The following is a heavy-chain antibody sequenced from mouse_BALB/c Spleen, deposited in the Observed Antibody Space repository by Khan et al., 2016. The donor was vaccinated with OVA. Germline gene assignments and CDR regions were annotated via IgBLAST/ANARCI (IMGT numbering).Heavy chain of an antibody. D-gene: IGHD2-3*01. CDR1: GYTFTDYA. CDR3: ARPAYDGYYDY. J-gene: IGHJ2*01. Sequence: QVQLQQSGPELVRPGVSVKISCKGSGYTFTDYAMYWVKQSHAKSLEWIGLISTYSGNTNYNQKFKGKATMTVDKSSSTAYMELARLISEDSAIXSCARPAYDGYYDYWGQGTTLTVSS. V-gene: IGHV1S137*01. CDR2: ISTYSGNT.